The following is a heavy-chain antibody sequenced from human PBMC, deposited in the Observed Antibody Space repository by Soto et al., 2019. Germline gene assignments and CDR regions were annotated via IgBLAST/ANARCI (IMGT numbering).Heavy chain of an antibody. J-gene: IGHJ5*02. CDR2: IKQDGSEK. V-gene: IGHV3-7*01. CDR3: ARVLIDIVVVPAASSP. D-gene: IGHD2-2*01. CDR1: GFTFSSYW. Sequence: EVQLVESGGGLVQPGGSLRLSCAASGFTFSSYWMSWVRQAPGKGLEWVANIKQDGSEKYYVDSVKGRFTISSDNAKYSLYLQMNSLRAEDTAVYYCARVLIDIVVVPAASSPWGQGTLVTVSS.